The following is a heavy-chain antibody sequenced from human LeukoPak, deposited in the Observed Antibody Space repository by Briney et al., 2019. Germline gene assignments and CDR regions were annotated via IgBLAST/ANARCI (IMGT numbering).Heavy chain of an antibody. CDR2: IYYSGST. J-gene: IGHJ3*01. V-gene: IGHV4-61*01. CDR1: GGSVRRGNYY. D-gene: IGHD2-2*01. Sequence: SQTLSLTCTVSGGSVRRGNYYWTWIRQPPGKGLEWIGYIYYSGSTNYNPSLKSRVTISVDTSKNQFSLKLSSVTAADTAVYYCARYCTSTSCSNEALDVWGQGTMVTVSS. CDR3: ARYCTSTSCSNEALDV.